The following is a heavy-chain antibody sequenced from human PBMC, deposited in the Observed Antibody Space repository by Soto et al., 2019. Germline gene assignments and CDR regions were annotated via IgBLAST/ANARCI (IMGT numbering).Heavy chain of an antibody. J-gene: IGHJ5*02. Sequence: SVKVSGKASVGNFSSYAISTVRQAPGQGLEWLGGIIPIFGTANYAQKFQGRVTLTTDESTSTAYMDLSSLTSEDTAVYYCARNGYSYDNWFAPSGQRALATVSS. CDR2: IIPIFGTA. CDR3: ARNGYSYDNWFAP. D-gene: IGHD5-18*01. V-gene: IGHV1-69*05. CDR1: VGNFSSYA.